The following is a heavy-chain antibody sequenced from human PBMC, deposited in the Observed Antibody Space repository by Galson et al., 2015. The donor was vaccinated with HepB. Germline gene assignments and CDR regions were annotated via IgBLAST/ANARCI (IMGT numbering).Heavy chain of an antibody. V-gene: IGHV3-30*18. CDR2: ISYDGSNK. CDR3: AKDCSGGDCYSFDY. CDR1: RFTFSSYR. D-gene: IGHD2-21*01. J-gene: IGHJ4*02. Sequence: SLRLSCAASRFTFSSYRTHWVRQAPGKGLEWVAVISYDGSNKYYADSVKGRFTISRDNSKNTLYLQMNSLRAEDTAVYYCAKDCSGGDCYSFDYWGQGTLVTVSS.